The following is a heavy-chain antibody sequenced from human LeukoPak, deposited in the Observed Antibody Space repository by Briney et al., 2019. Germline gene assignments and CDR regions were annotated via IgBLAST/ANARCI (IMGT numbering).Heavy chain of an antibody. J-gene: IGHJ4*02. Sequence: GGSLRLSCAASGFTFSSYATSWVRQAPARGLEWVSSVSGSGGSTYYADSVKGRFTISRDNSNNTLYLQMNSPRAEDTAVYYCAKGAASRGYTYVANWGQGTLVTVSS. CDR2: VSGSGGST. CDR1: GFTFSSYA. CDR3: AKGAASRGYTYVAN. V-gene: IGHV3-23*01. D-gene: IGHD5-18*01.